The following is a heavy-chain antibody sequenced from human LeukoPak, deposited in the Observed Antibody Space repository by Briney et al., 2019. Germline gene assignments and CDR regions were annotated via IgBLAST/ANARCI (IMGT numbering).Heavy chain of an antibody. J-gene: IGHJ5*02. CDR1: GGSISSYY. CDR3: ARGRRGEFDP. Sequence: PSETLSLTCAISGGSISSYYWSWIRQPPGKGLEWIGYIYYSGSTNYNPSLKSRVTISVDTSKNQFSLKLSSVTAADTAVYYCARGRRGEFDPWGQGTLVTVSS. D-gene: IGHD3-16*01. V-gene: IGHV4-59*01. CDR2: IYYSGST.